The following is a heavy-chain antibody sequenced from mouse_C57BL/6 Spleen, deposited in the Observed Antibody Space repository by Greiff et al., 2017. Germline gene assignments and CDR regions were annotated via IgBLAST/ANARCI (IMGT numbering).Heavy chain of an antibody. D-gene: IGHD1-1*01. CDR2: ISGGGGNT. J-gene: IGHJ4*01. CDR1: GFTFSSYT. Sequence: EVQRVESGGGLVKPGGSLKLSCAASGFTFSSYTMSWVRQTPEKRLEWVATISGGGGNTYYPDSVKGRFTISRDNAKNTLYLQMSSLRSEDTALYYCARQRSTTVVAYYYAMDYWGQGTSVTVSS. V-gene: IGHV5-9*01. CDR3: ARQRSTTVVAYYYAMDY.